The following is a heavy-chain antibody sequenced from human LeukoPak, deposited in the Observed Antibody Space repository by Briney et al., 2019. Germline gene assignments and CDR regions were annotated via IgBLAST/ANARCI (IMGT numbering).Heavy chain of an antibody. CDR3: ARVLGSAAAGPCFDY. CDR1: GFTFSSYS. J-gene: IGHJ4*02. V-gene: IGHV3-48*01. Sequence: PGGSLRLSCAASGFTFSSYSMNWVRQAPGKGLEWVSYISSSSSTIYYADSVKGRFTISRDNAKNSLYLQMNSLRAEDTAVYYCARVLGSAAAGPCFDYWGQGTLVTVSS. D-gene: IGHD6-13*01. CDR2: ISSSSSTI.